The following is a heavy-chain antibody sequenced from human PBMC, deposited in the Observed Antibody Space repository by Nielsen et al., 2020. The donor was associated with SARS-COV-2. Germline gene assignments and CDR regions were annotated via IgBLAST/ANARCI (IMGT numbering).Heavy chain of an antibody. CDR1: GYTFTSYG. CDR2: INPNSGGT. Sequence: ASLKVSCKASGYTFTSYGISWVRQAPGQGLEWMGWINPNSGGTNYAQKFQGRVTMTRDTSISTAYMELSRLRSDDTAVYYCARDADRCGGDCYPKVWGQGTLATVSS. D-gene: IGHD2-21*02. J-gene: IGHJ4*02. V-gene: IGHV1-2*02. CDR3: ARDADRCGGDCYPKV.